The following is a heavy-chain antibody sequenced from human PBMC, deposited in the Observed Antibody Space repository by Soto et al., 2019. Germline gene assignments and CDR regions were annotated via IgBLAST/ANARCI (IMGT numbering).Heavy chain of an antibody. CDR2: IYYSGST. CDR3: ANTLRGDYYFFQH. CDR1: GVSISTSSYF. V-gene: IGHV4-39*01. J-gene: IGHJ1*01. Sequence: SKTLSLTCTVSGVSISTSSYFWGWIRQPPGKGLEWIARIYYSGSTYYNPSLKSRVTLSADTSKNQFSLKVNSVTATDTAVYYCANTLRGDYYFFQHWVQGTLVPVSP. D-gene: IGHD2-21*02.